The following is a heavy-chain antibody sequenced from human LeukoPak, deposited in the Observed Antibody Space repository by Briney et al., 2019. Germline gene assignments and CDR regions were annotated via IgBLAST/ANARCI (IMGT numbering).Heavy chain of an antibody. V-gene: IGHV3-48*04. D-gene: IGHD3-10*01. CDR1: GFTFSSYS. CDR2: ISSSCSTI. J-gene: IGHJ4*02. CDR3: ARVDHYGSGSYYSPPFDY. Sequence: GGSLRLSCAASGFTFSSYSMNWVRQAPGKGLEWVSYISSSCSTIYYADSVKGRFTISRDNAKNSLYLQMNSLRAEDTAVYYCARVDHYGSGSYYSPPFDYWGQGTLVTVSS.